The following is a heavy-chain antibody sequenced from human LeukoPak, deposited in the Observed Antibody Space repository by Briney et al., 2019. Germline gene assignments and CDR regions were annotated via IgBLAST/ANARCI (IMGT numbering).Heavy chain of an antibody. Sequence: GGSLRLSCSASGYTFSNYWMSWVRQAPGKGLEWVSAISGSGGSTYYADSVKGRFTISRDNSKNTLYLQMNSLRAEDTAVYYCAKSIIAVAGAFDYWGQGTLVTVSS. CDR1: GYTFSNYW. D-gene: IGHD6-19*01. J-gene: IGHJ4*02. CDR3: AKSIIAVAGAFDY. CDR2: ISGSGGST. V-gene: IGHV3-23*01.